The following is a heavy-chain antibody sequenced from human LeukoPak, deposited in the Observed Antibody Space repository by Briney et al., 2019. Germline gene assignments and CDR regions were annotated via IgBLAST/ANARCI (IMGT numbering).Heavy chain of an antibody. J-gene: IGHJ4*02. D-gene: IGHD2-15*01. CDR2: VYNSEYT. CDR3: ARTHGSSGYYVFDY. Sequence: PSETLSLTCTVSGGSFTGYYWTWIRQPPGEGLEWIGYVYNSEYTKYNPSLKSRVTISLDTSKSRFSLKLSSVTAADTAAYYCARTHGSSGYYVFDYWGQGTLVTVSS. V-gene: IGHV4-59*01. CDR1: GGSFTGYY.